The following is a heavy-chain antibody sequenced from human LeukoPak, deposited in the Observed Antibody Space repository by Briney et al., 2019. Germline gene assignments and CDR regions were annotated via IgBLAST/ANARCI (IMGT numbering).Heavy chain of an antibody. Sequence: SETLSLTCTVSGGSISSYYWSWIRQPPGKGLEWIGYIYYSGSTNYNPSLKSRVAISVDTSKNQSSLKLSSVTAADTAVHYCARQHLTAAPFDIWGQGTMVTVSS. CDR1: GGSISSYY. CDR2: IYYSGST. J-gene: IGHJ3*02. V-gene: IGHV4-59*01. CDR3: ARQHLTAAPFDI. D-gene: IGHD2-2*01.